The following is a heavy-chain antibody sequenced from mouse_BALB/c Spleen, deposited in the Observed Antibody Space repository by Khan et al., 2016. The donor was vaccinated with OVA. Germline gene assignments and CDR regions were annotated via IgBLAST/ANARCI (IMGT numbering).Heavy chain of an antibody. Sequence: LVESGPELKKPGETVKISCKASGYTFTDYSMHWLKQAPGKGLKWMAWINTNTGEPSYADDVKGRFAFFLETSANTLYLQIDNLKNDDTATYFCAIYYYGGTYGFAYWGQGTLVTVS. CDR2: INTNTGEP. CDR3: AIYYYGGTYGFAY. V-gene: IGHV9-2-1*01. CDR1: GYTFTDYS. J-gene: IGHJ3*01. D-gene: IGHD1-1*01.